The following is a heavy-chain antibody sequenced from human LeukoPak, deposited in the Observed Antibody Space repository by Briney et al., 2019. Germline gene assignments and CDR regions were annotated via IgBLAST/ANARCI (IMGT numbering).Heavy chain of an antibody. J-gene: IGHJ5*02. CDR2: ISHDGSNK. Sequence: GGSLRLSCAASGFTFSSSWMSWVRQAPGKGLEWVAVISHDGSNKYYADSVKGRFTISRDNSKNTLYLQMSSLRAEDTAVYYCARAALDFWSGYENNWFDPWGQGTLVTVSS. V-gene: IGHV3-30-3*01. CDR1: GFTFSSSW. CDR3: ARAALDFWSGYENNWFDP. D-gene: IGHD3-3*01.